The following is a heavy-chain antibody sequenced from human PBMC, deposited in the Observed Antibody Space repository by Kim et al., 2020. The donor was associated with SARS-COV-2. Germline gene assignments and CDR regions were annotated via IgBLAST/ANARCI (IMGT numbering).Heavy chain of an antibody. CDR3: ARDRGNSGYAYYYYYGMDV. D-gene: IGHD5-12*01. V-gene: IGHV3-48*02. Sequence: GRFTISRDNAKNSLYLQMNSLRDEDTAVYYCARDRGNSGYAYYYYYGMDVWGQGTTVTVSS. J-gene: IGHJ6*02.